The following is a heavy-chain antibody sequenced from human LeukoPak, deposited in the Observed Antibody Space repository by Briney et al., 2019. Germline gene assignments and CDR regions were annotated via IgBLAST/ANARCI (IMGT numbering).Heavy chain of an antibody. J-gene: IGHJ5*02. V-gene: IGHV5-51*01. CDR1: GYRFTSYW. Sequence: GESLKISCKGSGYRFTSYWIGWVRQMPGKGLEWMGIIYPGDSDTRYSPSFQGQVTISADKSISTAYLQWSSLKASDTAMYYCVRRQVSYYDSSGYYGSWFDPWGQGTLVTVSS. D-gene: IGHD3-22*01. CDR3: VRRQVSYYDSSGYYGSWFDP. CDR2: IYPGDSDT.